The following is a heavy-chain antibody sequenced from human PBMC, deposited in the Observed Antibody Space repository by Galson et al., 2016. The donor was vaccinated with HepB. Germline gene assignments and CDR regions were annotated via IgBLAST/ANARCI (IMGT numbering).Heavy chain of an antibody. D-gene: IGHD2-21*02. V-gene: IGHV3-48*02. CDR2: IDDNSKDI. CDR1: GSTFSRYS. CDR3: GGGGDNGWDFDN. Sequence: SLRLSCAASGSTFSRYSMNWVRQAPGKGLEWLAYIDDNSKDIFYSDSVRGRFTISRENAKKSLYRIMNGLRDEDTAVYYCGGGGDNGWDFDNWGQGTLVTVSS. J-gene: IGHJ4*02.